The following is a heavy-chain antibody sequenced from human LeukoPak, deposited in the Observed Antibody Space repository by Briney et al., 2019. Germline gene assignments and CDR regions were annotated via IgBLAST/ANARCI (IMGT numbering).Heavy chain of an antibody. CDR3: ARKWLADY. Sequence: ASVKVSCKASGYTFTTYGISWVRQAPGQGLEWMGWISGYNGNTNYAQKFQGRVTMTTDTSTSTAYMDLRSLRSDDTAVYYCARKWLADYWGQGTLVTVSS. D-gene: IGHD6-19*01. V-gene: IGHV1-18*01. CDR2: ISGYNGNT. J-gene: IGHJ4*02. CDR1: GYTFTTYG.